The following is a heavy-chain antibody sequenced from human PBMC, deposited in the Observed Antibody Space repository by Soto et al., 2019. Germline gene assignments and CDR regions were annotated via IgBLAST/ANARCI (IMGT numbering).Heavy chain of an antibody. Sequence: LSCAASGFTFSGSAMHWVRQASGKGLEWVGRIRSKANSYATAYAASVKGRFTISRDDSKNTAYLQMNSLKTEDTAVYYCTSDYGSGSLVGAFHICGQGTMATV. J-gene: IGHJ3*02. D-gene: IGHD3-10*01. CDR1: GFTFSGSA. CDR2: IRSKANSYAT. CDR3: TSDYGSGSLVGAFHI. V-gene: IGHV3-73*01.